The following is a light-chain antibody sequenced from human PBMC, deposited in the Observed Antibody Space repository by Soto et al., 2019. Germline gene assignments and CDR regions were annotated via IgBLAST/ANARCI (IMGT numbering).Light chain of an antibody. CDR2: GAS. Sequence: EIVMTQSPATLSLSPGERATLSCRASQSVSSNLAWYQQKPGQAPRLLIYGASTRATGIPARFSGSGSETEFTLTIRSLPSEDFAVYYCQQSNNWLQTFGQGTKVDIK. CDR3: QQSNNWLQT. J-gene: IGKJ1*01. CDR1: QSVSSN. V-gene: IGKV3-15*01.